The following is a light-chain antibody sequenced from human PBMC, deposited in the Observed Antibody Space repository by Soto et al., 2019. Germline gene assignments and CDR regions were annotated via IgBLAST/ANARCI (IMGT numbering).Light chain of an antibody. J-gene: IGKJ2*03. Sequence: DTVMTQSPDTLSVSPGESATLSCRASRDVSTNLAWFQQKPGQTPRLVLYGASKRATGIPARFSGSGSGTHFTLTISSLQSEDFGVYYCQHYNNLPPYSFGQGTKVEIK. CDR3: QHYNNLPPYS. CDR2: GAS. V-gene: IGKV3-15*01. CDR1: RDVSTN.